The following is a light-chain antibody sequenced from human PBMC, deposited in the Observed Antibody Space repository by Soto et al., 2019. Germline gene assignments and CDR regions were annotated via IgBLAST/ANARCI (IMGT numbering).Light chain of an antibody. CDR2: EVS. J-gene: IGLJ2*01. Sequence: QSVLTQPASVSGSPGQSITISCTGTSSDVGDYNYVSWYQQHPGKAPKLMIYEVSNRPSGVSNRFSGSESGNTASLTISGLQAEDEADYYCSSYTTSGTLVFGGGTKVTVL. CDR3: SSYTTSGTLV. CDR1: SSDVGDYNY. V-gene: IGLV2-14*01.